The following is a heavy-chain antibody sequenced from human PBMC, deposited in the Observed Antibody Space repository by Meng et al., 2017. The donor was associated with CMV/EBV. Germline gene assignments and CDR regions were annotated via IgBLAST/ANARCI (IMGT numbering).Heavy chain of an antibody. J-gene: IGHJ5*02. Sequence: QVTLHAGAAVLLNAAATLSLPCAVYGGSFSGYYWSWIRQPPGKGLEWIGEINHSGSTNYNPSLKSRVTISVDTSKNQFSLKLSSVTAADAAVYYCARGGNWFDPWGQGTLVTVSS. CDR2: INHSGST. CDR3: ARGGNWFDP. CDR1: GGSFSGYY. V-gene: IGHV4-34*01.